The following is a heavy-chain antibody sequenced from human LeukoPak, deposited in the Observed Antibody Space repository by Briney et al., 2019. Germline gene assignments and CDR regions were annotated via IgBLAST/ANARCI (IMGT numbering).Heavy chain of an antibody. CDR1: GFTFSSHG. V-gene: IGHV3-30*02. D-gene: IGHD4-23*01. J-gene: IGHJ4*02. CDR2: IRYDGSNK. Sequence: GGSLRLSCAASGFTFSSHGMHWVRQAPGKGLEWVAFIRYDGSNKYYADSVKGRFTISRDNSKNTLYLQMNSLRAEDTAVYYCAKDGASLRWSPYYFDYWGQGTLVTVSS. CDR3: AKDGASLRWSPYYFDY.